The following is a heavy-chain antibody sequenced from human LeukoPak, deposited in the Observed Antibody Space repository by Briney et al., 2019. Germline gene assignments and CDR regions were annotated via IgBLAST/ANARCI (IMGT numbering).Heavy chain of an antibody. V-gene: IGHV3-30-3*01. J-gene: IGHJ4*02. D-gene: IGHD3-22*01. CDR3: ARVPWDSSGYPDY. CDR2: ISYDGSNK. CDR1: GFTFSSYA. Sequence: PGGSLRLSCAASGFTFSSYAMHWVRQAPGKGLEWVAVISYDGSNKYYADSVKGRFTISRDNAKNTLYLQMNSLRAEDTAVYYCARVPWDSSGYPDYWGQGTLVTVSS.